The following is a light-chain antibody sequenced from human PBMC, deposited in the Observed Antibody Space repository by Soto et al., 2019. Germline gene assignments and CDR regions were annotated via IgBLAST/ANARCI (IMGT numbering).Light chain of an antibody. CDR1: ISDVGGYDY. Sequence: QSALTQPASVSGSPGQSITISCTGTISDVGGYDYVYWYQQHPGKAPKLMIYDVSNRPSGVSDRFSGSKSGNTASLTISGLQAEDEADYYCSSYTSSSTLVFGGGTKLTVL. J-gene: IGLJ3*02. V-gene: IGLV2-14*01. CDR3: SSYTSSSTLV. CDR2: DVS.